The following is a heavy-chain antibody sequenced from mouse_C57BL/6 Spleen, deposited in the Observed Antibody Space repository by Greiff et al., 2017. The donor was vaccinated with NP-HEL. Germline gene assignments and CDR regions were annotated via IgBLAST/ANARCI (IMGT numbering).Heavy chain of an antibody. Sequence: QVQLQQPGTELVKPGASVKLSCKASGYTFTSYWMPWVKQRPGQGLEWIGNINPSNGGTNYNEKFKSKATLTVDKSSSTAYMQLSSLTSEDSAVYYCARERSTTVGGKYYFDDWGQGTTLTVSS. CDR2: INPSNGGT. J-gene: IGHJ2*01. CDR3: ARERSTTVGGKYYFDD. CDR1: GYTFTSYW. V-gene: IGHV1-53*01. D-gene: IGHD1-1*01.